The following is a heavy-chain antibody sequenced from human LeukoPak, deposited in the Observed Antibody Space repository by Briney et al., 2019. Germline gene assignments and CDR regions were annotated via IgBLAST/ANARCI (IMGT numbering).Heavy chain of an antibody. V-gene: IGHV4-31*03. J-gene: IGHJ3*02. Sequence: SETLSLTCSVSGDSVTSDGYYWTWIRQHPGKGLQWIAYISNSGTASYSPSLESRVSISVDTSYNQFSLRLSSVTAADTAVYYCARDVVVTASPDAFDIWGQGTMVIVSS. CDR1: GDSVTSDGYY. CDR2: ISNSGTA. CDR3: ARDVVVTASPDAFDI. D-gene: IGHD2-21*02.